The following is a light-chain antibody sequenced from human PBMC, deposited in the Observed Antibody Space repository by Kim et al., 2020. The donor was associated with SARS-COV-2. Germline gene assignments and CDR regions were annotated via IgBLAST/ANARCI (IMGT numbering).Light chain of an antibody. CDR2: DAS. J-gene: IGKJ2*01. V-gene: IGKV3-11*01. Sequence: LSLSPGERATLPCKASQTVSRYLAWYQQKPGQAPRLLIYDASKRATGIPARFSGSGSGTDFTLTISSLEPEDFAIYYCQQRSASYTFGQGTKLEI. CDR3: QQRSASYT. CDR1: QTVSRY.